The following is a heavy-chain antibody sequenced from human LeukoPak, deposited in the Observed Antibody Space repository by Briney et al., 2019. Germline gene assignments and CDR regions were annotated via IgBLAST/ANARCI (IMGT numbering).Heavy chain of an antibody. V-gene: IGHV1-69*13. D-gene: IGHD6-19*01. CDR1: GGTFSSYA. Sequence: LGASVKVSCKASGGTFSSYAISWVRQAPGQGLDWMGGIIPLFGTAHYAQKFQGRVTITADESTSTAYIELRSLRSEDTAVYYCARVRRIAVAGTDVGYWGQGTLVTVSS. J-gene: IGHJ4*02. CDR2: IIPLFGTA. CDR3: ARVRRIAVAGTDVGY.